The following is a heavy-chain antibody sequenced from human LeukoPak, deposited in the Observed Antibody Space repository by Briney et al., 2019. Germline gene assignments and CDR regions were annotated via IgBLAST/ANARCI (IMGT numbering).Heavy chain of an antibody. V-gene: IGHV3-21*01. J-gene: IGHJ4*02. CDR2: ISSHNTYI. CDR1: GFTFSSYG. Sequence: GGSLRLSCAASGFTFSSYGMNWVRQAPGKGLEWVSSISSHNTYIYYADSVKGRFTISRDNAKHSLYLQMHSLRAEDTAVFYCAPGETSTVTGIDYWGQGTLVTVSS. D-gene: IGHD4-17*01. CDR3: APGETSTVTGIDY.